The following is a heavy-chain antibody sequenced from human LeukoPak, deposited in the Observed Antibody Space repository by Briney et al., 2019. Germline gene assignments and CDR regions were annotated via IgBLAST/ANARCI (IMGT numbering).Heavy chain of an antibody. CDR3: ARAVGTFPYYYYYYGMDV. J-gene: IGHJ6*02. CDR2: INWNGGST. V-gene: IGHV3-20*01. CDR1: GFTSDDYG. D-gene: IGHD3-16*01. Sequence: GGSLRLSCAASGFTSDDYGMSWVRQAPGKGLEWVSGINWNGGSTGYADSVKGRFTISRDNAKNSLYLQMNSLRAEDTALYHCARAVGTFPYYYYYYGMDVWGQGTTVTVSS.